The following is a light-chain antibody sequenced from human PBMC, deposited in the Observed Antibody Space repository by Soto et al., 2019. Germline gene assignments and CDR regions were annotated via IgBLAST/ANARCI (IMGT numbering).Light chain of an antibody. J-gene: IGKJ3*01. V-gene: IGKV1D-16*01. CDR2: AAS. Sequence: IQMTQSPSSLSASVGDRVTITCRASQPVGTWVAWYQQKGERAPRPLMYAASTLETGVPSRFRGSASGTDFTLTISSMQPEDFATYYGQQYNSYPPSFGPGTTVDFK. CDR3: QQYNSYPPS. CDR1: QPVGTW.